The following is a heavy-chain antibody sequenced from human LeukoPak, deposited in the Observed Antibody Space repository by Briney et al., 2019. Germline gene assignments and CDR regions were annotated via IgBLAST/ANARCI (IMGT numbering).Heavy chain of an antibody. CDR2: INPSGGST. Sequence: ASVKVSCKASGYTFTSYYMHWVRQAPGQGLEWMGIINPSGGSTSYAQKFQGRVTMTRDMSTSTVYMELSSLRSEDTAVYYCARVPRSGWYGFDWGQGTLVTVSS. CDR1: GYTFTSYY. CDR3: ARVPRSGWYGFD. D-gene: IGHD6-19*01. J-gene: IGHJ4*02. V-gene: IGHV1-46*01.